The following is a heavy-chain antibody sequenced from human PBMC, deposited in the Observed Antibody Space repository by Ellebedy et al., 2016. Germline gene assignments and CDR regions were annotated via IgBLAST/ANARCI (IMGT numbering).Heavy chain of an antibody. J-gene: IGHJ6*02. V-gene: IGHV1-69*04. CDR2: IIPILGIA. D-gene: IGHD2-2*01. CDR3: ARSQFSTFSTDYYYYGMDV. CDR1: GGTFSSYA. Sequence: ASVKVSCKASGGTFSSYAISWVRQAPGQGLEWMGRIIPILGIANYAQKFQGRVTITADKSTSTAYMELSSLRSEDTAVYYCARSQFSTFSTDYYYYGMDVWGQGTTVTVSS.